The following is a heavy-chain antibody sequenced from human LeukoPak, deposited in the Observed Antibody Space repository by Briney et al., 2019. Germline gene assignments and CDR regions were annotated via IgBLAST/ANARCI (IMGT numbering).Heavy chain of an antibody. J-gene: IGHJ4*02. V-gene: IGHV3-23*01. D-gene: IGHD3-22*01. Sequence: GGSLRLSCAASGFTFSSYAMNWVRQAPGKGLEWVSDISGSGAGTYYADAVKGRFTISRDNSKNTLYLQMRTLRAEDTAVYYCAKALLYYYDNNWGQGTLVTVSS. CDR3: AKALLYYYDNN. CDR2: ISGSGAGT. CDR1: GFTFSSYA.